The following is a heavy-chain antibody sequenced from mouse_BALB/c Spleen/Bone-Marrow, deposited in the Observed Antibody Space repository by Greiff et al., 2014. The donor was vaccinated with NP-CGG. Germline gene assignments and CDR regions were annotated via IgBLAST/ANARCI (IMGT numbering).Heavy chain of an antibody. CDR1: GFNIKDYY. Sequence: EVQLQQSGAELVRSGASVKLSCTASGFNIKDYYMHWVKQRPEQGLEWIGWIDPENGDTEYAPKFQGKATMTADTSSHTAYLQGRSRTAEDTAVEDGNEGSDEEDTVYARDYWGQGTSVTVAS. J-gene: IGHJ4*01. V-gene: IGHV14-4*02. CDR3: NEGSDEEDTVYARDY. D-gene: IGHD5-1-1*01. CDR2: IDPENGDT.